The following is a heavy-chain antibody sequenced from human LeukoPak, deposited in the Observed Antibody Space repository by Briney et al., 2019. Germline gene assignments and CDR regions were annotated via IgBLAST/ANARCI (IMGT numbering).Heavy chain of an antibody. V-gene: IGHV3-48*03. CDR1: GFTFSSYE. CDR2: ISGSGSTI. CDR3: ARTNYYGSGTFDY. Sequence: GGSLRLSCAASGFTFSSYEMNWGRQAPGKGLEWVSYISGSGSTIYYADSVKGRFTISRDNAKNSLYLQMNSLRAEDTAVFYCARTNYYGSGTFDYWGQGTLVTVSS. J-gene: IGHJ4*02. D-gene: IGHD3-10*01.